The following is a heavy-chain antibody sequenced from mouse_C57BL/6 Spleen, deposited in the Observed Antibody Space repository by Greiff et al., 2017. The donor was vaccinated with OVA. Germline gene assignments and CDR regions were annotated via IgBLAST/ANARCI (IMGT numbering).Heavy chain of an antibody. V-gene: IGHV1-53*01. CDR3: ARNHYQDAMDY. Sequence: QVQLQQPGTELVKPGASVKLSCKASGYTFTSYWMHWVKQRPGQGLEWIGNINPSNGGTKYNEKFKSKATLTVDTSSSSAYMQLSSLTSEDSAVYYCARNHYQDAMDYWGQGTSVTVSS. J-gene: IGHJ4*01. CDR2: INPSNGGT. CDR1: GYTFTSYW. D-gene: IGHD1-2*01.